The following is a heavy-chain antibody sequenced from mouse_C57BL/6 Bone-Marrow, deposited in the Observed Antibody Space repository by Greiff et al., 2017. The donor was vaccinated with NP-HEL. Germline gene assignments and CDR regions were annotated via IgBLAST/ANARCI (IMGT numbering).Heavy chain of an antibody. D-gene: IGHD6-1*01. CDR2: IYPGDGDT. Sequence: VQGVESGPELVKPGASVKISCKASGYAFSSSWMNWVKQRPGKGLEWIGRIYPGDGDTNYNGKFKGKATLTADKSSSTAYMQLSRLTSEDSAVYFCARMPLYYFDYWGQGTTLTVSS. V-gene: IGHV1-82*01. J-gene: IGHJ2*01. CDR1: GYAFSSSW. CDR3: ARMPLYYFDY.